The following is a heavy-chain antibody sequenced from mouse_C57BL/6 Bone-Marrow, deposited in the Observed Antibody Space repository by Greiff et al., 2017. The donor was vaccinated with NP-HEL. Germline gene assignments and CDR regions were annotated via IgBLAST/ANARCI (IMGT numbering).Heavy chain of an antibody. D-gene: IGHD5-1*01. CDR3: ARDQYN. CDR1: GYTFTSYW. Sequence: VQLQQPGAELVKPGASVKLSCKASGYTFTSYWMHWVKQRPGQGLEWIGMIHPNSGSTTYHEKFKSKATLTVDKSSRTAYMQLSSLTSEDSAIYYCARDQYNWGQGTTLTVSS. CDR2: IHPNSGST. V-gene: IGHV1-64*01. J-gene: IGHJ2*01.